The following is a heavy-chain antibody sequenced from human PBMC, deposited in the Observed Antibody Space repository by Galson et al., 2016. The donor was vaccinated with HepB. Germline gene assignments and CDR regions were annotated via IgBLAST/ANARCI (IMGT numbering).Heavy chain of an antibody. D-gene: IGHD3-3*01. CDR3: ARDGVRWSPVEYFHY. V-gene: IGHV3-23*01. CDR2: ISGSGGTT. Sequence: SLRLSCAASGFTFSNLGMSWVRQVPGKGLEWVSLISGSGGTTSYADSVEGRFTVSRDNSKNTVYLQMNNLRAEDTAIYYCARDGVRWSPVEYFHYWGQGTLVTVSP. J-gene: IGHJ1*01. CDR1: GFTFSNLG.